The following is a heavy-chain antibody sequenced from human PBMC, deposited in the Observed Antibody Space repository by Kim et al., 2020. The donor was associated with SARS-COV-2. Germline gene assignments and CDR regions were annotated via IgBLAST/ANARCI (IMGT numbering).Heavy chain of an antibody. CDR2: ISYDGSNK. CDR3: ASQEVRYFDWLLPHSPLRTSSLDY. D-gene: IGHD3-9*01. J-gene: IGHJ4*02. CDR1: GFTFSSYA. V-gene: IGHV3-30*04. Sequence: GGSLRLSCAASGFTFSSYAMHWVRQAPGKGLEWVAVISYDGSNKYYADSVKGRFTISRDNSKNTLYLQMNSLRAEDTAVYYCASQEVRYFDWLLPHSPLRTSSLDYWGQGTLVTVSS.